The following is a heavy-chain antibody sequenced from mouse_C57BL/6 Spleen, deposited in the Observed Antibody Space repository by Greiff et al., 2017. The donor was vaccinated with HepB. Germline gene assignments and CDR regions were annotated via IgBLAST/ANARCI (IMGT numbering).Heavy chain of an antibody. J-gene: IGHJ3*01. CDR2: FYPGSGSI. D-gene: IGHD3-2*02. V-gene: IGHV1-62-2*01. CDR3: ARHALDSSGYGY. Sequence: VQRVESGAELVKPGASVKLSCKASGYTFTEYTIHWVKQRSGQGLEWIGWFYPGSGSIKYNEKFKDKATLTADKSSSTVYMELSRLTSEDSAVYFCARHALDSSGYGYWGQGTLVTVSA. CDR1: GYTFTEYT.